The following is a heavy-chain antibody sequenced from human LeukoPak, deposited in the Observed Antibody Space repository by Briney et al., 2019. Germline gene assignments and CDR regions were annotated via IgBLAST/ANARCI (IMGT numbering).Heavy chain of an antibody. Sequence: SVKVSCKASGGTFSSYAISWVRQAPGQGLEWMGGIIPIFGTANYAQKFQGRVTITADESTSTAYMELSSLRSEDTAVYYCARASGYNWNKRAWRWFDPWGQGTLVTVSS. CDR1: GGTFSSYA. D-gene: IGHD1/OR15-1a*01. J-gene: IGHJ5*02. CDR2: IIPIFGTA. V-gene: IGHV1-69*13. CDR3: ARASGYNWNKRAWRWFDP.